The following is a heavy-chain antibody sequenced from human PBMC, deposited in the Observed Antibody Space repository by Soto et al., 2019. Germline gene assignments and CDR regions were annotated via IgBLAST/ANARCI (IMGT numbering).Heavy chain of an antibody. CDR2: IIPILGIA. Sequence: SVKVSCKASGYTFMSYTISWVRQAPGQGLEWMGRIIPILGIANYAQKFQGRVTITADKSTSTAYMELSSLRSEDTAVYYCARGIESKAAAPPFDPWGQGSLVT. CDR3: ARGIESKAAAPPFDP. J-gene: IGHJ5*02. V-gene: IGHV1-69*02. D-gene: IGHD6-13*01. CDR1: GYTFMSYT.